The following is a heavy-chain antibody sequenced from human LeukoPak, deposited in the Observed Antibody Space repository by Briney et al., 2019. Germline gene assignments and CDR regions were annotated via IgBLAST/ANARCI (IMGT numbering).Heavy chain of an antibody. Sequence: SQTLSLTCAISVDSVSGNSAVAWNWLRQSPSRGLEWLGRTYYRSNWNNDYAVSVKRRITNNPDTSKNQFSLHLNSVTPEDTAVYYCARGRNSGFDYWGQGTLVTVSS. CDR3: ARGRNSGFDY. V-gene: IGHV6-1*01. J-gene: IGHJ4*02. CDR2: TYYRSNWNN. CDR1: VDSVSGNSAVA. D-gene: IGHD2/OR15-2a*01.